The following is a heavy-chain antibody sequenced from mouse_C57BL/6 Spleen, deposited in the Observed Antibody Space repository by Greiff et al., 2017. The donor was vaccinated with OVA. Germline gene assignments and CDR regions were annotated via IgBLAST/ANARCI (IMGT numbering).Heavy chain of an antibody. D-gene: IGHD2-3*01. CDR2: IYPGDGDT. Sequence: VQLQQSGAELVKPGASVKISCKASGYAFSSYWMNWVKQRPGKGLEWIGQIYPGDGDTNYNGKFKGKATLTADKSSSTAYMQLSSLTSEDSAVYFCASQGDGYPAWFAYWGQGTLVTVSA. CDR3: ASQGDGYPAWFAY. V-gene: IGHV1-80*01. CDR1: GYAFSSYW. J-gene: IGHJ3*01.